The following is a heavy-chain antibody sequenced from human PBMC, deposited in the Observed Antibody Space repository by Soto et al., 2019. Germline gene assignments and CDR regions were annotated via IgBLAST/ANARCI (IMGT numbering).Heavy chain of an antibody. CDR1: EITVSTSY. J-gene: IGHJ5*02. CDR3: ATSLLWFGELRS. CDR2: TYSGGAT. V-gene: IGHV3-66*01. D-gene: IGHD3-10*01. Sequence: EVQLVESGGGLVQPGGSLRLYCAASEITVSTSYMSWVRQAPGKGLEWVSLTYSGGATYYADSVKGRFSISRDNFNNTVYLQMNSLRAEDTAMYYCATSLLWFGELRSWGQGTLVTVSS.